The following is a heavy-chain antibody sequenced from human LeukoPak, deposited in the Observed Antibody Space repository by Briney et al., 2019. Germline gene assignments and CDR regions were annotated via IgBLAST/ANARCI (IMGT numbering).Heavy chain of an antibody. V-gene: IGHV5-51*01. Sequence: GESLKISCKGSGDSFTNYWIGWVRQMPGKGLEWMGIIDPRDSDTRYSPSLQGQVTISADKSISTAYLQWGSLEASDTAMYYCARLPSGYPDYWGQGTLVTVSS. CDR3: ARLPSGYPDY. J-gene: IGHJ4*02. D-gene: IGHD3-3*01. CDR2: IDPRDSDT. CDR1: GDSFTNYW.